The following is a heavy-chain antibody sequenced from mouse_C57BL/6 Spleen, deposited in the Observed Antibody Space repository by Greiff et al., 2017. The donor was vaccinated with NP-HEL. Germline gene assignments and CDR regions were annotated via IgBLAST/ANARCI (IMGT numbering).Heavy chain of an antibody. Sequence: QVQLKESGAELVKPGASVKISCKASGYAFSSYWMNWVKQRPGKGLEWIGQIYPGDGDTNSNGKFKGKATLTADKSSSTAYMQLSSLTSEDSAVYCCARGDYYGSSYVGYWGQGTTLTVSS. V-gene: IGHV1-80*01. D-gene: IGHD1-1*01. J-gene: IGHJ2*01. CDR2: IYPGDGDT. CDR3: ARGDYYGSSYVGY. CDR1: GYAFSSYW.